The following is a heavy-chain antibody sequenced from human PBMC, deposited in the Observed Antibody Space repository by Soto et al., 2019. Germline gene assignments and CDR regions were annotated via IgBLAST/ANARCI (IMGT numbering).Heavy chain of an antibody. J-gene: IGHJ6*02. CDR3: TRGNTIFLNPDYYSYDMDV. CDR1: GYTFATYA. D-gene: IGHD3-9*01. V-gene: IGHV1-3*04. CDR2: INTGNGYT. Sequence: QVRLVQSGAEVKKPGASVKVSCKASGYTFATYAIHWVRQAPGQRLEWMGWINTGNGYTEYSQNFRGRVTITRDTSASTAYMELSSLRSEDTAMYYCTRGNTIFLNPDYYSYDMDVWGQGTTVTVAS.